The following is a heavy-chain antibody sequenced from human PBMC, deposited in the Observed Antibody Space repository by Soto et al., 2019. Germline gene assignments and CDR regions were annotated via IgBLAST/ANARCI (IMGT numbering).Heavy chain of an antibody. CDR3: ARDPSPGIAEAGTQQDY. CDR2: IIPIFGTA. V-gene: IGHV1-69*13. J-gene: IGHJ4*02. Sequence: SVKVSCKASRGPFSSYAMRLVRQAPGQGLEWTRGIIPIFGTANYAQKFQGRVTITADESTSTAYMELRSLRSEDTAVYYCARDPSPGIAEAGTQQDYWGQGTLVTVSS. D-gene: IGHD6-13*01. CDR1: RGPFSSYA.